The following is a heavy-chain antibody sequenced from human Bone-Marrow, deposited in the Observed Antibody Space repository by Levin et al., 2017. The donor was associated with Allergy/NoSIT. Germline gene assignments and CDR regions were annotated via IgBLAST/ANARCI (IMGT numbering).Heavy chain of an antibody. CDR2: IDPRDSYT. V-gene: IGHV5-10-1*01. J-gene: IGHJ3*02. CDR3: AGERNYSSAWGDAFQM. Sequence: GESLKISCKGSGNIFSNYWINWVRQMPGKGLEWMGRIDPRDSYTNYSPSFQVHVTISADKSVSTAYLQWSSLQASDTAIYYCAGERNYSSAWGDAFQMWGQGTMVTVSS. D-gene: IGHD6-19*01. CDR1: GNIFSNYW.